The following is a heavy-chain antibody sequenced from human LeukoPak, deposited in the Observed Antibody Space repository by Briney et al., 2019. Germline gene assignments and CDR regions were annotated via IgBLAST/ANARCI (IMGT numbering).Heavy chain of an antibody. Sequence: ASVKVSCKASGYTFTGYYMHWVRQAPGQGLEWMGWINPNSGGTNYAQKFQGRVTMTRDTSISTAYMELSRLRSDDTAVYYCARAVGAPPNYYYYGMDVWGQGTTVTVSS. D-gene: IGHD1-26*01. CDR1: GYTFTGYY. J-gene: IGHJ6*02. CDR2: INPNSGGT. CDR3: ARAVGAPPNYYYYGMDV. V-gene: IGHV1-2*02.